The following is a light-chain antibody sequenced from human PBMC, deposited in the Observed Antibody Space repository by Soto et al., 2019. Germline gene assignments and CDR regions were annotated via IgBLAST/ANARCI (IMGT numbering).Light chain of an antibody. J-gene: IGKJ5*01. V-gene: IGKV3-11*01. Sequence: VLTQSPATLSLSPGWSATLSCRASQSVGSYLAWYQQKPGQAPRLLIYDASNRATGIPARFSGSGSGTDFTLTISSLEPEDFAVYYCQQRRNWPSTFGQGTRLEIK. CDR2: DAS. CDR3: QQRRNWPST. CDR1: QSVGSY.